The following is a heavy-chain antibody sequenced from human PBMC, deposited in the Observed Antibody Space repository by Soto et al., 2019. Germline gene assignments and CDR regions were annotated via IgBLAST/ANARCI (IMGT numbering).Heavy chain of an antibody. V-gene: IGHV4-30-4*01. CDR2: IYYSGST. CDR1: GGSISSGDYY. D-gene: IGHD1-26*01. CDR3: ARVKWEPVPGWFDP. J-gene: IGHJ5*02. Sequence: SETLSLTCTVSGGSISSGDYYWSWIRQPPGKGLEWIGYIYYSGSTYYNPSLKSRVTISVDTSKNKFSLKLSSVTAADTDVYYCARVKWEPVPGWFDPWGQGTLVTVSS.